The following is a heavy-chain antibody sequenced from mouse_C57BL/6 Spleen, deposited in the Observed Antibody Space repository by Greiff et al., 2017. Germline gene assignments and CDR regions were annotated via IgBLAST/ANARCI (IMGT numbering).Heavy chain of an antibody. Sequence: VQLQQPGAELVMPGASVKLSCKASGYTFTSYWMHWVKQRPGQGLEWIGEIDPSDSYTNYNQKFKGKSTLTVDKSSSTAYMQLSSLTSEDSAVYYCARFGSSYGGWYFDGWGTGTTVTVSS. CDR3: ARFGSSYGGWYFDG. D-gene: IGHD1-1*01. V-gene: IGHV1-69*01. CDR1: GYTFTSYW. J-gene: IGHJ1*03. CDR2: IDPSDSYT.